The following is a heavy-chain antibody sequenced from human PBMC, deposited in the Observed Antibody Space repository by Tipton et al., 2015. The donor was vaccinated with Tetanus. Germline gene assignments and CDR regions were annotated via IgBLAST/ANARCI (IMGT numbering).Heavy chain of an antibody. CDR1: GSSISRSSHY. J-gene: IGHJ1*01. V-gene: IGHV4-61*01. CDR2: VYHSGAT. CDR3: AGVTAQRTELYFEH. Sequence: GLVKPSETLSLTCTVSGSSISRSSHYWTWIRQPPGKEPEWVGYVYHSGATNYHPSLKSRLAISADTSKNQFSLKMTSVTAADTAVYYCAGVTAQRTELYFEHWGQGTQVTVSS. D-gene: IGHD2-8*02.